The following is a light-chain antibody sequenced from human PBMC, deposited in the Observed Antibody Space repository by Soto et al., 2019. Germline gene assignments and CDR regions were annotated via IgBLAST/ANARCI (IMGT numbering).Light chain of an antibody. Sequence: QSVLTQPASVSGSPGQSITISCTGTSSDVGGYNYVSWYQQHPGKAPKLIIYDVSNRPSGVSNRFSGSKSGNMASLTISGLQAEDEADYYCSSYTSSRSLVFGGGTKLTVL. J-gene: IGLJ2*01. CDR2: DVS. CDR1: SSDVGGYNY. V-gene: IGLV2-14*01. CDR3: SSYTSSRSLV.